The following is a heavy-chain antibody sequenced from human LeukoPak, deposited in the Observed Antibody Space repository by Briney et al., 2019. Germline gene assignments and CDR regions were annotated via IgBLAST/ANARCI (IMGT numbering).Heavy chain of an antibody. J-gene: IGHJ4*02. CDR2: IYSDDST. Sequence: GGSLRLSCVASGFTVSSNYTSWVRQAPGKGLGWVSVIYSDDSTYYADSVKGRFTISRDSSKNTLYLQMSSLRAEDTAVYYCARESSSWYSLDYWGQGTLVTVSS. D-gene: IGHD6-13*01. CDR1: GFTVSSNY. CDR3: ARESSSWYSLDY. V-gene: IGHV3-66*01.